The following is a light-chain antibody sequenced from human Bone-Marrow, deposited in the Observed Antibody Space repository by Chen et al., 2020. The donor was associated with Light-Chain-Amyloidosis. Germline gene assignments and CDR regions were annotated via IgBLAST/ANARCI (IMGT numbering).Light chain of an antibody. CDR2: GSS. J-gene: IGKJ4*01. Sequence: EIVLTQSPGTLSLSPGEGANLSCRASQTIISNYLTWYQQKFGQAPRRLIYGSSSRATVIPDRFTGSGAGTDFTLTINRLEPEDFAMYYCQQYGTSLLTFGGGTKVEI. CDR1: QTIISNY. V-gene: IGKV3-20*01. CDR3: QQYGTSLLT.